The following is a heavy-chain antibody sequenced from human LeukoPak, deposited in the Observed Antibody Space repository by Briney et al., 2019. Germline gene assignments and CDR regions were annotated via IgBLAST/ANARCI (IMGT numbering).Heavy chain of an antibody. CDR2: INPGGGVT. J-gene: IGHJ6*03. D-gene: IGHD2-8*01. CDR3: ARGPNHYYYMDV. CDR1: GYSFTGYY. Sequence: ASMKVSCKASGYSFTGYYLHWVRQASGQGLEWMGWINPGGGVTKSAQKFQGRVTMTTDKSINTVYMELSRLTSDDTAVYFCARGPNHYYYMDVWGKGTTVTVSS. V-gene: IGHV1-2*02.